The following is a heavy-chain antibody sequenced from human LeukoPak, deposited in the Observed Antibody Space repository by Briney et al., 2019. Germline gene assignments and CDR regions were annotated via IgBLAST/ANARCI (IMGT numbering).Heavy chain of an antibody. Sequence: GGSLRLSCAASGFTFSSYSMNWVRQAPGKGLEWVSYISSSSSTIYYADSVKGRFTISRDNAKNSLYLQMNSLRAEDTAVYYCASPTARYFDWLLNYWGQGTLVTVSS. CDR3: ASPTARYFDWLLNY. D-gene: IGHD3-9*01. J-gene: IGHJ4*02. V-gene: IGHV3-48*04. CDR1: GFTFSSYS. CDR2: ISSSSSTI.